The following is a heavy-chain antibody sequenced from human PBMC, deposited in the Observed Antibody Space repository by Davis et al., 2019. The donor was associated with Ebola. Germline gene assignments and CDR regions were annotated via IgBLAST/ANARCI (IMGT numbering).Heavy chain of an antibody. J-gene: IGHJ6*02. CDR1: GFTFSSSA. CDR2: ISGSGGST. CDR3: AKGGYSYGYRSGMDV. V-gene: IGHV3-23*01. Sequence: GGSLRLSCAASGFTFSSSAMSWVRQAPGKGLEWVSAISGSGGSTYYADSVKGRFTISRDNSKNPLYLQMNSLRAEDTAVYYCAKGGYSYGYRSGMDVWGQGTTVTVSS. D-gene: IGHD5-18*01.